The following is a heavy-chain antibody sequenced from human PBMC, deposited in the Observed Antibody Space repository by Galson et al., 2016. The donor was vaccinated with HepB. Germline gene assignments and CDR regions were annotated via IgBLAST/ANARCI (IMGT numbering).Heavy chain of an antibody. CDR1: GFACGSYA. Sequence: LRLSCAASGFACGSYAMHWVRQAPGKGLDWVSTISGSGDETNYADPVKGRFTFSRDNSKNTLYLQMTSLRAEDTAVYYCASGIAVTTSNSFWYFDLWGRGTLVTVSS. V-gene: IGHV3-23*01. J-gene: IGHJ2*01. D-gene: IGHD3-10*01. CDR3: ASGIAVTTSNSFWYFDL. CDR2: ISGSGDET.